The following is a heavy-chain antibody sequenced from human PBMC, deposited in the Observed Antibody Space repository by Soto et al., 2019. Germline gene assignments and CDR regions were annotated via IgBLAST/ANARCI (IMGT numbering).Heavy chain of an antibody. CDR3: ATEGIAAAGNLWFDP. J-gene: IGHJ5*02. CDR1: GYTLTELS. D-gene: IGHD6-13*01. V-gene: IGHV1-24*01. CDR2: FDPEDGET. Sequence: ASVKVSCKVSGYTLTELSMHWAREAPGKGLEWMGGFDPEDGETIYAQKFQGRVTMTEDTSTDTAYMELSSLRSEDTAVYYCATEGIAAAGNLWFDPWGQGTLVTVSS.